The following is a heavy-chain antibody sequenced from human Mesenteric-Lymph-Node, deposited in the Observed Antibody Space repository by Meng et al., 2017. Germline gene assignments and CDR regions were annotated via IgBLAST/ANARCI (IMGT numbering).Heavy chain of an antibody. CDR2: IIPSSGDA. V-gene: IGHV1-2*06. CDR3: ARDGGNYDFDY. Sequence: ASVKVSCKASGYTFIDSYVHWVRQAPGQGLEWMGHIIPSSGDANSAQKFQGRVTLTWDTSISTAYMELSSLRSDDTAIYYCARDGGNYDFDYWGQGTLVTVSS. CDR1: GYTFIDSY. J-gene: IGHJ4*02. D-gene: IGHD1-7*01.